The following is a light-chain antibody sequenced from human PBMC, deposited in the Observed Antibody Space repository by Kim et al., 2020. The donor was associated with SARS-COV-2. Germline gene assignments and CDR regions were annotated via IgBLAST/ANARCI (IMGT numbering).Light chain of an antibody. CDR2: QDS. V-gene: IGLV3-1*01. CDR3: QAWDSSTYV. Sequence: SYELTQPPSVSVSPGQTASITCSGDKLGYKYACWYQQKPGQSPVLVIYQDSKRPSGIPERFSGSNSGNTATLTISGTQAMDEADYYCQAWDSSTYVFGTG. CDR1: KLGYKY. J-gene: IGLJ1*01.